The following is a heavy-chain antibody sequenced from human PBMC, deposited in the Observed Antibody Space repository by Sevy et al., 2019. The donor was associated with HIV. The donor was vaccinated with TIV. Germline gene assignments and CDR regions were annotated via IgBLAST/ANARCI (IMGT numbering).Heavy chain of an antibody. CDR3: ARDQITGSKHDYFDS. CDR1: GFTFSNYW. V-gene: IGHV3-7*01. D-gene: IGHD1-7*01. Sequence: GGSLRLSCAASGFTFSNYWMSWVRQAPGKGLECVANINQDGSGKYYLDSVKGRFIVSRDNAKNSLYLQMNSLRAEDSAVYYCARDQITGSKHDYFDSWGQGTLVTVSS. CDR2: INQDGSGK. J-gene: IGHJ4*02.